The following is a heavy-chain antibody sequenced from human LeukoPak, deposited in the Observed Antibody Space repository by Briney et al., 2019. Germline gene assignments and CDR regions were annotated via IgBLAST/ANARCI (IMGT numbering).Heavy chain of an antibody. Sequence: GESLKIPCKGSGYSFPTYWIGWVRQMPGEGLEWMGIIYPGDSDTTYSPSFQGQVTISADKSISTAYLQWSSLKASDTAVYYCARVGGAEYSSSQPFDYWGQGTLVTVSS. CDR1: GYSFPTYW. CDR2: IYPGDSDT. J-gene: IGHJ4*02. CDR3: ARVGGAEYSSSQPFDY. V-gene: IGHV5-51*01. D-gene: IGHD6-13*01.